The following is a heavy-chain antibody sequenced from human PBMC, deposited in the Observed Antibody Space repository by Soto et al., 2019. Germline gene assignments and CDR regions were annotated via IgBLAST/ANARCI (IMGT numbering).Heavy chain of an antibody. CDR1: GFTFSSYS. V-gene: IGHV3-21*01. D-gene: IGHD6-19*01. Sequence: GGSLRLSCAASGFTFSSYSMNWVRQAPGKGPEWVSSISSSSSYIYYADSVKGRFTISRDNAKNSLYLQMNSLRAEDTAVYYCARDWGSGWHYGMDVWGQGTTVTVSS. J-gene: IGHJ6*02. CDR3: ARDWGSGWHYGMDV. CDR2: ISSSSSYI.